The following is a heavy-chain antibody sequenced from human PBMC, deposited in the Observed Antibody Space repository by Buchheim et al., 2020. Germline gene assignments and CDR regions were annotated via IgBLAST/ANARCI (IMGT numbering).Heavy chain of an antibody. Sequence: EVQLVESGGGLVQPGGSLRLSCAASGFTFSSYAMSWVRQAPGKGLEWVSAISGSGGSPYYADSVKGRFTIYRANSKNTLHWQMNSLRAEDTAVYYGAKDPRQSSPANWFDPWGQGTL. CDR2: ISGSGGSP. V-gene: IGHV3-23*04. CDR3: AKDPRQSSPANWFDP. D-gene: IGHD2-2*01. CDR1: GFTFSSYA. J-gene: IGHJ5*02.